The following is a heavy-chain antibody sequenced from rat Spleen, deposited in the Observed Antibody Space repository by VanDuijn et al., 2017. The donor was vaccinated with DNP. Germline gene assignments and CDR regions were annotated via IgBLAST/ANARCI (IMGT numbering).Heavy chain of an antibody. CDR2: ISSGDGST. D-gene: IGHD1-2*01. CDR1: GFTFSSFA. J-gene: IGHJ3*01. V-gene: IGHV5-27*01. CDR3: TTDPSYYRSPFAY. Sequence: EVQLLESGGGPVQPGRSMKLSCAASGFTFSSFAMSWVRQAPTKGLEGVAYISSGDGSTYYRDSVKGRFTISRDNAKSTLYLQMDSLRSEDTATYYCTTDPSYYRSPFAYWGQGTLVTVSS.